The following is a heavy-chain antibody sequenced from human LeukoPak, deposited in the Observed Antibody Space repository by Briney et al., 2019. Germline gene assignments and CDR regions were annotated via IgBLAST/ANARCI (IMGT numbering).Heavy chain of an antibody. CDR1: GGSFSGYY. Sequence: SETLSLTCAVYGGSFSGYYWSWIRQPPGKGLEWIGEINHSGSTNYNPSLKSRVTISVDTSKNQFSLKLSSVTAADTAVYYCARGSAAYYDILTGLLYYFDHWGQGTLVTVSS. D-gene: IGHD3-9*01. CDR3: ARGSAAYYDILTGLLYYFDH. J-gene: IGHJ4*02. CDR2: INHSGST. V-gene: IGHV4-34*01.